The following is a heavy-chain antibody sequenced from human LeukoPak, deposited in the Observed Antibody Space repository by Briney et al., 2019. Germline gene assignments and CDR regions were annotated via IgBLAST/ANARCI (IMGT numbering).Heavy chain of an antibody. V-gene: IGHV3-23*01. J-gene: IGHJ6*03. D-gene: IGHD3-22*01. CDR1: GFTFSSYA. CDR3: AKDYYDPGLYYYYMDV. CDR2: ISGSGGST. Sequence: PGGSLRLSCAASGFTFSSYAMSWVRQAPGKGLEWVSAISGSGGSTYYADSVKGRFTISRDNSKNTLYLQMNSLRAEDTAVYYCAKDYYDPGLYYYYMDVWGKGTTVTVSS.